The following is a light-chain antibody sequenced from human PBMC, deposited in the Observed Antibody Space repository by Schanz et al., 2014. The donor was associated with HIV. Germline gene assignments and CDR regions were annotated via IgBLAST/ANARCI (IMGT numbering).Light chain of an antibody. V-gene: IGLV2-23*02. Sequence: QSVLTQKGGGTGAPGQSITISRTGTSSEVGSYDHVSWYRQEPGKAPKLMIYEVTKRPSGVSKRFSGSKSGITASLTISGLQAWDEADYYCSSKATGGRSPFVFGGGTPLTVL. J-gene: IGLJ1*01. CDR3: SSKATGGRSPFV. CDR1: SSEVGSYDH. CDR2: EVT.